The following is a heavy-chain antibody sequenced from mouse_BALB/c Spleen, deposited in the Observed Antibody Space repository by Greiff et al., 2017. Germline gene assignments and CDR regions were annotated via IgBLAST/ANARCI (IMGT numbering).Heavy chain of an antibody. V-gene: IGHV1S56*01. Sequence: QVQLKQSGPELVKPGASVKMSCKASGYTFTSYYIHWVKQRPGQGLEWIGWIYPGDGSTKYNEKFKGKTTLTADKSSSTAYMLLSSLTSEDSAICVCTRGMIRGAMDYWGQGATVTVSS. CDR1: GYTFTSYY. CDR2: IYPGDGST. CDR3: TRGMIRGAMDY. D-gene: IGHD2-4*01. J-gene: IGHJ4*01.